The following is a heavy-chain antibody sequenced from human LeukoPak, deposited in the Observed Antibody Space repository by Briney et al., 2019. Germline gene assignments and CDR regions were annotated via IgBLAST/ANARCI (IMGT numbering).Heavy chain of an antibody. CDR2: MSFDGENT. CDR3: ARDRYSNYYYYYGMDV. D-gene: IGHD4-11*01. Sequence: GGSLRLSCAASGFTFSTYVIHWVRQAPGKGLDWVAVMSFDGENTYYADSVKGRFTISRDNSKNTLYLQMNSLRAEDTAVYYCARDRYSNYYYYYGMDVWGQGTTVTVSS. CDR1: GFTFSTYV. V-gene: IGHV3-30*04. J-gene: IGHJ6*02.